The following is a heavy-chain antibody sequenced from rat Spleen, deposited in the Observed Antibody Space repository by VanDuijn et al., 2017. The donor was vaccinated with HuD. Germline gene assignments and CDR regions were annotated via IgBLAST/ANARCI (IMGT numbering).Heavy chain of an antibody. CDR1: GFSLISYA. CDR2: IWGDGST. J-gene: IGHJ2*01. V-gene: IGHV2-13*01. CDR3: TGSIYYYTGDPFDY. Sequence: QVQLRESGPGLVQPSQTLSLTCTVSGFSLISYAVNWVRQPPGKGLEWMGGIWGDGSTNYNSALKSRLSISWDTAKSQVFLKMNSLQTEDTAIYFCTGSIYYYTGDPFDYWGQGVMVTVSS. D-gene: IGHD1-1*01.